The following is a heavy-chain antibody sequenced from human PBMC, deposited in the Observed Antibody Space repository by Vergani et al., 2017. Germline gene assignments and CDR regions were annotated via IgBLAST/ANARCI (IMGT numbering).Heavy chain of an antibody. CDR2: ISAYNGNT. V-gene: IGHV1-18*01. CDR3: ARDLIENDTYGGSGN. J-gene: IGHJ4*02. D-gene: IGHD3-22*01. Sequence: QVQLVQSGAEVKKPGASVKVSCKASGYTFSTYGISWVRQAPGQGREWMGWISAYNGNTNYPEEFQGRLTMTTDTSTRTAYMELRSLRSDDTAVYYCARDLIENDTYGGSGNWGPGTLVTVSS. CDR1: GYTFSTYG.